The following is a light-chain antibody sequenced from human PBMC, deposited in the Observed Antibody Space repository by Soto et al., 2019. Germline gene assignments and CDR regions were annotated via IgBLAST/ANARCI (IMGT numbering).Light chain of an antibody. J-gene: IGKJ1*01. V-gene: IGKV3-15*01. CDR3: HQYNNWWT. Sequence: ELVMTQSPSTLSVSPGERATRSCRASQSVSSNLAWYQQKPGQAPRLLIYGASTRATGIPARFSGSGSGTEFTLTISSLQSEDSAVYYCHQYNNWWTFGQGTKVDIK. CDR1: QSVSSN. CDR2: GAS.